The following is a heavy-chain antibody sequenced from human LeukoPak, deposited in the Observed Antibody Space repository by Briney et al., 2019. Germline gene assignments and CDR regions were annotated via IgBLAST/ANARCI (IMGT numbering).Heavy chain of an antibody. CDR3: AASAEYSYGRFDY. J-gene: IGHJ4*02. CDR1: GGTFSSYA. CDR2: IIPIFGTA. D-gene: IGHD5-18*01. V-gene: IGHV1-69*13. Sequence: SVKVSCKASGGTFSSYAISWVRQAPGQGLEWMGGIIPIFGTANYAQKFQGRVTITADESTSTAYMELSSLRSEDTAVYYCAASAEYSYGRFDYWGQGTLVTVSS.